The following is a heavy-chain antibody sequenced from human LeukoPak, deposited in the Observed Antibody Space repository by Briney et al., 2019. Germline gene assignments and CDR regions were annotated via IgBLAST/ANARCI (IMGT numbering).Heavy chain of an antibody. V-gene: IGHV3-23*01. D-gene: IGHD3-22*01. CDR1: GFTFSSYA. CDR3: AKPYYYDSSGYNYWYFDL. J-gene: IGHJ2*01. Sequence: GGSLRLSCAASGFTFSSYAMNWVRQAPGKGLEWVSAISASGDFTYYADSVKGRFTISRDNSKNTLYLQMNSLRAEDTAVYYCAKPYYYDSSGYNYWYFDLWGRGTLVTVSS. CDR2: ISASGDFT.